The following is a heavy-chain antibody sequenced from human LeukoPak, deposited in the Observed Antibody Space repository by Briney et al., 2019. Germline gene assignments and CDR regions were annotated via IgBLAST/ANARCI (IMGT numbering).Heavy chain of an antibody. CDR3: ARATDSSLNPPPPHFDY. J-gene: IGHJ4*02. D-gene: IGHD1-1*01. CDR1: GYTFTGYY. CDR2: INPNSGGT. V-gene: IGHV1-2*02. Sequence: GASVKVSCKASGYTFTGYYMHWVRQAPGQGLEWMGWINPNSGGTNYAQKFQGRVTMTRDTSISTAYMELSRLRSDDTAVYYCARATDSSLNPPPPHFDYWGQGTLVTVSS.